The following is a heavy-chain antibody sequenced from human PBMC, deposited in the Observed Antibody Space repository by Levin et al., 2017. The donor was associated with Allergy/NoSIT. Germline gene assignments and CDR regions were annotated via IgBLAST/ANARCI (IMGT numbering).Heavy chain of an antibody. CDR2: AYYRSKWFY. J-gene: IGHJ4*02. CDR1: GDSVSGSRAA. V-gene: IGHV6-1*01. CDR3: ARNSDISRYPYFDF. D-gene: IGHD3-22*01. Sequence: SETLSLTCAISGDSVSGSRAAWNWIRQSPSGGLQWLGRAYYRSKWFYDFEDSVKSRITITPDTSKNQFSLQLNSVTPEDTAVYFCARNSDISRYPYFDFWDRGARVTVSS.